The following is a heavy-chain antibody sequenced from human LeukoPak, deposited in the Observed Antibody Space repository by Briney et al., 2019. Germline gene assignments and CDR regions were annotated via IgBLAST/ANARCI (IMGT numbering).Heavy chain of an antibody. CDR1: GVSINSYY. D-gene: IGHD2/OR15-2a*01. CDR3: ARDFGTDEYNPFHV. CDR2: IFYTGYT. Sequence: SETLSLTCTVSGVSINSYYWSWIRQPPGKGLEWIGYIFYTGYTNYNPSLRSRVTISVHTSKSQFSLRLSSVTPADTAIYYCARDFGTDEYNPFHVWGQGTMVTVSS. J-gene: IGHJ3*01. V-gene: IGHV4-59*01.